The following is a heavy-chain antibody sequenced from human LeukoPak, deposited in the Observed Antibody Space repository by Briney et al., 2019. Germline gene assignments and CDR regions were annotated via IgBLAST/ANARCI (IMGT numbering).Heavy chain of an antibody. J-gene: IGHJ3*02. CDR3: AKDQIPRGSGFWSGYYHDAFDI. CDR1: GFTFSSYA. D-gene: IGHD3-3*01. Sequence: PGGSLRLSCAASGFTFSSYAMSWVRQAPGKGLEWVSAISGSGGSTYYADSVKGRFTISRDNSKNTLYLRMNSLRAEDTAVYYCAKDQIPRGSGFWSGYYHDAFDIWGQGTMVTVSS. V-gene: IGHV3-23*01. CDR2: ISGSGGST.